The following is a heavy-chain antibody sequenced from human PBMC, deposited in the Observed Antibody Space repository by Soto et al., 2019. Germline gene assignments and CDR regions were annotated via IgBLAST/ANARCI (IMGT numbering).Heavy chain of an antibody. CDR3: ARHDIVVVPATWERWFDP. Sequence: PSETLSLTCTVSGGSMSGSSYYWGWIRQPPGKGLEWIGSIYYSGSTYYNPSLKSRVTISVDTSKNQFSLKLSSVTAADTAVYYCARHDIVVVPATWERWFDPWGQGTLVTVS. V-gene: IGHV4-39*01. CDR2: IYYSGST. D-gene: IGHD2-2*01. CDR1: GGSMSGSSYY. J-gene: IGHJ5*02.